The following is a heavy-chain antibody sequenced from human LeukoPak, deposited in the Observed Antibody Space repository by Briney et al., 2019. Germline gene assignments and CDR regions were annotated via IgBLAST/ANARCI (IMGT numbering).Heavy chain of an antibody. CDR3: ARGHTVPVDNSWYNY. CDR1: GYTFTGYY. V-gene: IGHV1-2*02. CDR2: INPNSGGT. Sequence: ASVKVSCKASGYTFTGYYMHWVRQAPGQGLEWMGWINPNSGGTNYAQKFQGRVTMTRDTSISTAYMELSRLRSDDTAVYYCARGHTVPVDNSWYNYWGQGTLVTVSS. J-gene: IGHJ4*02. D-gene: IGHD2-8*02.